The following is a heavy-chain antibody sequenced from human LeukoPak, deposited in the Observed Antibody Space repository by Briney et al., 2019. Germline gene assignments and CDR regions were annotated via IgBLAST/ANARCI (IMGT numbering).Heavy chain of an antibody. J-gene: IGHJ4*02. Sequence: SGGSLRLSCAASGFTFSSYAMHWVRQAPGKGLEYVSAISSNGGSTYYANSVKGRFTISRDNSKNTLYLQMGSLRAEDMAVYYCARARYIRLGAPLAYDYWGQGTLVTVSS. CDR1: GFTFSSYA. CDR3: ARARYIRLGAPLAYDY. D-gene: IGHD3-16*01. CDR2: ISSNGGST. V-gene: IGHV3-64*01.